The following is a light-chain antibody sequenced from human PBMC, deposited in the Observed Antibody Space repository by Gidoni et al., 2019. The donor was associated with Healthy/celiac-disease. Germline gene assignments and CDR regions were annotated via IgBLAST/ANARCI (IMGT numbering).Light chain of an antibody. CDR2: DAS. Sequence: EIVLTQSTATRSLSPGERATLSCRASQSVSSYLAWYQQKPGQAPRLLIYDASNRATGIPARFSGSGSGPDFTLTISSLEPEDFAVYYCQQRSNWPPGYTFGQGTKLEIK. J-gene: IGKJ2*01. V-gene: IGKV3-11*01. CDR1: QSVSSY. CDR3: QQRSNWPPGYT.